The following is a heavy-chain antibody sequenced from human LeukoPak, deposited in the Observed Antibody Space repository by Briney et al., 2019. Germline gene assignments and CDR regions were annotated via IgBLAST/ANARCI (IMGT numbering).Heavy chain of an antibody. D-gene: IGHD2-2*01. CDR2: IYYSGST. Sequence: PSQTLSLTCTVSGGSISSGGYYWSWIRQHPGTGLEWIGYIYYSGSTNYNPSLKSRVTISVDTSKNQFSLKLSSVTAADTAVYYCARDRIVVVPAAILYYGMDVWGQGTTVTVSS. V-gene: IGHV4-31*03. J-gene: IGHJ6*02. CDR3: ARDRIVVVPAAILYYGMDV. CDR1: GGSISSGGYY.